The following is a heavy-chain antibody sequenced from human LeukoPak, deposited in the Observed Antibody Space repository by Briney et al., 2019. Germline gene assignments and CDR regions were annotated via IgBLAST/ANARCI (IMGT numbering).Heavy chain of an antibody. CDR1: GYTFTSYD. CDR2: MNHNSGNT. Sequence: ASVKVSCKASGYTFTSYDINWVRQATGQGLEWLGWMNHNSGNTGYAQNFQGRVTMTRNTSISTAYMELSSLRSEDTAVYYCARDYYGSKSSSFDPWGQGTLVTVSS. V-gene: IGHV1-8*01. D-gene: IGHD3-10*01. CDR3: ARDYYGSKSSSFDP. J-gene: IGHJ5*02.